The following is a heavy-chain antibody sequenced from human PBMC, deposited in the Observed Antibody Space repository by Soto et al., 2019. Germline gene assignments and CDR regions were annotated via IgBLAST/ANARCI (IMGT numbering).Heavy chain of an antibody. J-gene: IGHJ5*02. V-gene: IGHV4-30-2*01. CDR2: IYHTGNT. Sequence: QLQLQESGSGLVKPSQTLSLTCAVSGGSISSGGYSWSWIRQPPGKGLEWIGYIYHTGNTYYNPSLKNRVTLSVDRYKNPFSLKLSSVTAADTAVYYCARVPSPWGQGTLVTVSS. CDR3: ARVPSP. CDR1: GGSISSGGYS.